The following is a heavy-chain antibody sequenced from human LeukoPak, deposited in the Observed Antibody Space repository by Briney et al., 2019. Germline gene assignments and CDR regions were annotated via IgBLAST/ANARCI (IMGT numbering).Heavy chain of an antibody. Sequence: SETLSFNCAGYGCTFCDFYWGWLGHRQGIGWRGLVNPHNGATKSAQKFQGRVTMTRVTSISTAYMELNSLTFDDPAVYYCARDWADSGWFDYWGQGTLVTVSS. CDR3: ARDWADSGWFDY. V-gene: IGHV1-2*02. J-gene: IGHJ4*02. CDR2: VNPHNGAT. CDR1: GYGCTFCD. D-gene: IGHD6-25*01.